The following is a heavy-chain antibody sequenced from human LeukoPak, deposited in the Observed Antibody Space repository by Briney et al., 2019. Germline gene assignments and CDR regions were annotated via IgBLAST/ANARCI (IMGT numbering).Heavy chain of an antibody. D-gene: IGHD6-19*01. CDR1: GYTFTSYG. CDR3: ARSSYRSSVWPYDALDV. CDR2: ISAYNGYT. Sequence: ASVKVSCKASGYTFTSYGISWVRQAPGQGLEWMGWISAYNGYTNYAQKLQGRVTMTTDTSTSTAYMELRSLRSDDTAVYYCARSSYRSSVWPYDALDVWGQGTMVTVSS. V-gene: IGHV1-18*01. J-gene: IGHJ3*01.